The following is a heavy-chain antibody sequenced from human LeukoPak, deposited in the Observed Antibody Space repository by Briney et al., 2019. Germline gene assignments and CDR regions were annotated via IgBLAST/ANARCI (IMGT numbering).Heavy chain of an antibody. Sequence: GGSLRLSCAASGFTFSSYAMHWVRQAPGKGLEWVAVISYDGSNKYYADSVKGRFTISRDNSKNTLYLQMNSLRAEDTAVYYCAKGKRITMIVVVIDWYFDLWGRGTLVTVSS. V-gene: IGHV3-30*04. CDR3: AKGKRITMIVVVIDWYFDL. J-gene: IGHJ2*01. D-gene: IGHD3-22*01. CDR2: ISYDGSNK. CDR1: GFTFSSYA.